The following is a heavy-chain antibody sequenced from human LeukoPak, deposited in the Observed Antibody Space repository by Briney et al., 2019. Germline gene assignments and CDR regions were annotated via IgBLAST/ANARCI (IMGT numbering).Heavy chain of an antibody. CDR1: GFTVSSHY. J-gene: IGHJ6*04. V-gene: IGHV3-53*01. D-gene: IGHD3-10*01. CDR3: ARDGETPRGSGSYSYYYYGMDV. CDR2: IYSGGST. Sequence: VESGGGLIQPGGSLRLSCAASGFTVSSHYMSWVRQAPGKGLEWVSVIYSGGSTYYADSVKGRFTISRDNSKNTLYLQMNSLRAEDTAVYYCARDGETPRGSGSYSYYYYGMDVWGKGTTVTVSS.